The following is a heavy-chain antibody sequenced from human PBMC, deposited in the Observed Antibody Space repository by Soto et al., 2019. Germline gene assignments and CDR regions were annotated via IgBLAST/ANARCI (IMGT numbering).Heavy chain of an antibody. Sequence: QLQLQESGPGLVKPSETLSLTCTVSGGSISSSSYYWGWIRQPPGKGLEWIGSIYYSGSTYYNPSLKSRVTISVDTSKNQFSLKLSSVTAADTAVYYCARHLGSRIAVAGGIDYWGQGTLVTVSS. J-gene: IGHJ4*02. CDR1: GGSISSSSYY. CDR3: ARHLGSRIAVAGGIDY. CDR2: IYYSGST. V-gene: IGHV4-39*01. D-gene: IGHD6-19*01.